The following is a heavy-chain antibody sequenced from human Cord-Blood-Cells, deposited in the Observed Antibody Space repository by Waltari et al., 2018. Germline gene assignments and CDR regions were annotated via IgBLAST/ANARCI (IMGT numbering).Heavy chain of an antibody. D-gene: IGHD3-10*01. J-gene: IGHJ4*02. CDR2: ISGSGGST. CDR1: GFTFSSYA. V-gene: IGHV3-23*01. Sequence: EVQLLESGGGLVQHGGSLRLSCAASGFTFSSYAMSWVCQATGKGLEWVSAISGSGGSTYYADSVKGRFTISRDNSKNTLYLQMNSLRAEDTAVYYCAKALEVRGVIKVPLDYWGQGTLVTVSS. CDR3: AKALEVRGVIKVPLDY.